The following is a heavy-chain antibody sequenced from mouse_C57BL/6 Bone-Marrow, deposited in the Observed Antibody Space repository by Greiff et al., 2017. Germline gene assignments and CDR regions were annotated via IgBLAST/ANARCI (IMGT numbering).Heavy chain of an antibody. CDR2: IHPNSGST. J-gene: IGHJ4*01. D-gene: IGHD1-1*01. Sequence: QVQLQQPGAKLVKPGASVKLSCKASGYTFTSYWMHWVKQRPGQGLEWIGMIHPNSGSTNYNEKFKSKATLTVDKSSSTAYMQLSSLTSEDSAVYYCASSTVVATNAMDYWGQGTSVTVSS. CDR3: ASSTVVATNAMDY. CDR1: GYTFTSYW. V-gene: IGHV1-64*01.